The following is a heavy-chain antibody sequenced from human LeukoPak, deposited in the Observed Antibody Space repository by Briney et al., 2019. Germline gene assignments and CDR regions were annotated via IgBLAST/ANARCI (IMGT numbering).Heavy chain of an antibody. D-gene: IGHD3-3*01. V-gene: IGHV4-39*01. J-gene: IGHJ4*02. CDR3: ARQNGNDFSSGRYFDY. Sequence: PSETLSLTCTVSGGSISSSSYYWGWIRQPPGKGLEWIGSIYYSGSTYYNPSLKSRVTISVDTSKNQFSLKQSSVTAADTAVYYCARQNGNDFSSGRYFDYWGQGTLVTVSS. CDR2: IYYSGST. CDR1: GGSISSSSYY.